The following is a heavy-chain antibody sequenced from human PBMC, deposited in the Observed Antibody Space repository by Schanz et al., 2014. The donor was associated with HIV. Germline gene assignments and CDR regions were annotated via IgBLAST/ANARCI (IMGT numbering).Heavy chain of an antibody. Sequence: EVQLVESGGAWVQPGGSLRLSCAASGFTFRSNDMSWVRQAPGKGLEWVSGISGTDGSRSYADSVKGRFTISRDNSRNTLSLEMNSLRVEDTAVYYCVRETSSGVDYFDYWGQGTLVTVS. CDR3: VRETSSGVDYFDY. CDR2: ISGTDGSR. D-gene: IGHD3-10*01. V-gene: IGHV3-23*04. J-gene: IGHJ4*02. CDR1: GFTFRSND.